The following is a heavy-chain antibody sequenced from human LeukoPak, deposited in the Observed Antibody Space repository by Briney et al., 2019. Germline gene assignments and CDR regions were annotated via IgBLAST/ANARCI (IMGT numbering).Heavy chain of an antibody. V-gene: IGHV4-39*01. CDR1: GDSISSSAGYS. J-gene: IGHJ4*02. Sequence: SATLSLTCTVSGDSISSSAGYSWAWIRQAPGKGLEWLGSISYSGSAYYNPSLKSRVTISVDTSKNQFSLKLSSVTAADTAVYSCARTTNLGSYDGAFDYWGQGTLVTVSS. CDR2: ISYSGSA. D-gene: IGHD1-26*01. CDR3: ARTTNLGSYDGAFDY.